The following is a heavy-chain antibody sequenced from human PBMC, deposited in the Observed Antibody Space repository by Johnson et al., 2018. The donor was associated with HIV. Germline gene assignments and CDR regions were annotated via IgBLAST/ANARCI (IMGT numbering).Heavy chain of an antibody. D-gene: IGHD3-10*01. J-gene: IGHJ3*02. CDR3: ARDWEGSGTYGVYDEGFDI. CDR1: GFSFRSYG. V-gene: IGHV3-NL1*01. CDR2: IYSGGRT. Sequence: QVQLVESGGGVVQPGRSLRLSCAASGFSFRSYGMHWVRQAPGTGLERVAVIYSGGRTYYADSLKGRFTLSSDNSKNTLYLQMNSLRGEDTAVYYCARDWEGSGTYGVYDEGFDIWGPGTMVTVSS.